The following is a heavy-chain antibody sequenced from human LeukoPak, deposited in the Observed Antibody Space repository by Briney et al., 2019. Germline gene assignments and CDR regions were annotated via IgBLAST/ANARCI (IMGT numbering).Heavy chain of an antibody. V-gene: IGHV4-38-2*02. J-gene: IGHJ5*02. CDR3: ARDSGVRGVLSNWFDP. CDR1: GYSISSGYY. D-gene: IGHD3-10*01. Sequence: SETLSLTCAVSGYSISSGYYWGWIRQPPGKGLEGIGSIYHSGSTYYNPSLKSRVTISVDTSKNQFSLKLSSVTAADTAVYYCARDSGVRGVLSNWFDPWGQGTLVTVSS. CDR2: IYHSGST.